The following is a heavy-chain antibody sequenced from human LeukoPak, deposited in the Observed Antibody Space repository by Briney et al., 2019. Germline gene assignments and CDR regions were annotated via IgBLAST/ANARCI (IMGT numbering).Heavy chain of an antibody. Sequence: SGTLSLTRTVSGGSISRDGYYWSWIRQHPGKGLEWIGYIYHSGTTYYNPSLKSRVIISVDTSKNQFSLRLNSVTVADTAVYFCARADDFWSGSASFDYWGQGTLVTVSS. J-gene: IGHJ4*02. CDR3: ARADDFWSGSASFDY. V-gene: IGHV4-31*03. D-gene: IGHD3-3*01. CDR2: IYHSGTT. CDR1: GGSISRDGYY.